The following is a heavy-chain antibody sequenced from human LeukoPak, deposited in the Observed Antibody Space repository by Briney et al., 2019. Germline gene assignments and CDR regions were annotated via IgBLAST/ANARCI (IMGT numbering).Heavy chain of an antibody. J-gene: IGHJ6*03. CDR1: GFPFSTYA. V-gene: IGHV3-21*06. CDR2: ISGGSDYI. D-gene: IGHD2/OR15-2a*01. Sequence: PGGSLRLSCAGSGFPFSTYAVNWVRQAPGKGLDWVSSISGGSDYIDYADSVKGRFTISRDNAKNTLYLQMNSLRAEDTAVYYCARDVQNSISPSCMAVWGKGTTVTVSS. CDR3: ARDVQNSISPSCMAV.